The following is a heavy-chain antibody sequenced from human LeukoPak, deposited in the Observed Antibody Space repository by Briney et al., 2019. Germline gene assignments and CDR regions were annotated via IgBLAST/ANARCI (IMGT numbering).Heavy chain of an antibody. CDR3: ARLWRSSGWYFLDY. CDR1: GGSISSYY. J-gene: IGHJ4*02. CDR2: TYYSGST. D-gene: IGHD6-19*01. V-gene: IGHV4-59*08. Sequence: SETLSLTCTVSGGSISSYYWSWIRQPPGKGLEWIGYTYYSGSTNYNPSLKSRVTISVDTSKNQFSLKLSSVTAADTAVYYCARLWRSSGWYFLDYWGQGTLVTVSS.